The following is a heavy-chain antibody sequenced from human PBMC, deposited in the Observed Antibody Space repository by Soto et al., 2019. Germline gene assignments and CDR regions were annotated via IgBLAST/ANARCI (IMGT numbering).Heavy chain of an antibody. CDR1: GYTFTSYG. Sequence: QVQLVQSGAEVKKPGASVKVSCKASGYTFTSYGISWVRQAPGQGLEWMGWISAYNGNTNYAQKLQGRVTMTTDTPTSPASMELRSLRSDDTAVYYCARPGYCISTSGRPPTWFDPWGQGTLVTVSS. D-gene: IGHD2-2*01. CDR3: ARPGYCISTSGRPPTWFDP. J-gene: IGHJ5*02. V-gene: IGHV1-18*01. CDR2: ISAYNGNT.